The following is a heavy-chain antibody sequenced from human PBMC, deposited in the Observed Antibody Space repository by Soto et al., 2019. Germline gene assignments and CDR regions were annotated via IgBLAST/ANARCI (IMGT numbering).Heavy chain of an antibody. Sequence: QVHLVQSGAEVKKPGASVKVACKAYGYTFTSYGITWVRQAPGQGLEWMGWISAHNGNTDYAQKLQGRVIVTRDTSTSTAYMELRSLISDDTAVYYCARGRYGDYWGQGALVTVPS. CDR2: ISAHNGNT. V-gene: IGHV1-18*01. CDR1: GYTFTSYG. D-gene: IGHD1-1*01. J-gene: IGHJ4*02. CDR3: ARGRYGDY.